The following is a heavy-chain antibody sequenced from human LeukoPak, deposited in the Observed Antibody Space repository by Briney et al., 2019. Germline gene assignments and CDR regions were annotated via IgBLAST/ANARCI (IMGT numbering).Heavy chain of an antibody. J-gene: IGHJ6*03. CDR2: ISWNSGSI. D-gene: IGHD1-20*01. Sequence: GGSLRLSCAASGFTFDDYAMPWVRQAPGKGLEWVSGISWNSGSIGYADSVKGRFTISRDNAKNSLYLQMNSLRAEDTAVYYCARDHGVTGTINYYYYYYMDVWGKGTTVTVSS. V-gene: IGHV3-9*01. CDR1: GFTFDDYA. CDR3: ARDHGVTGTINYYYYYYMDV.